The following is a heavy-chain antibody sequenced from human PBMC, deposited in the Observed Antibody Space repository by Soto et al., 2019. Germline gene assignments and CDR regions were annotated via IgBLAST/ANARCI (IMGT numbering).Heavy chain of an antibody. V-gene: IGHV1-69*06. CDR1: GGTHNNYA. Sequence: QVQLLQSGSEVRKPGSSVKVSCKASGGTHNNYAFTWVRQARGQGLEWVGVFMPIFATVVYAQRWEGRVTMSADKSKRKAYMELTNVSFDDTAVYYCTIWWEGVRYKYYVLDVWGQGTAITVSS. CDR3: TIWWEGVRYKYYVLDV. D-gene: IGHD1-26*01. J-gene: IGHJ6*01. CDR2: FMPIFATV.